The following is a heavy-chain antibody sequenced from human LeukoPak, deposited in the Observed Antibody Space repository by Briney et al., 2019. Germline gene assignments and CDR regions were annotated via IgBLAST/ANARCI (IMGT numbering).Heavy chain of an antibody. J-gene: IGHJ3*02. CDR2: IYYSGST. V-gene: IGHV4-39*06. Sequence: SETLSLTCTVSGGSISSSSYYWGWIRQPPGKGLEWIGSIYYSGSTYYNPSLKSRVTISVDTSKNQFPLKLSSVTAADTAVYYCARNMMDAFDIWGQGTMVTVSS. D-gene: IGHD3-16*01. CDR3: ARNMMDAFDI. CDR1: GGSISSSSYY.